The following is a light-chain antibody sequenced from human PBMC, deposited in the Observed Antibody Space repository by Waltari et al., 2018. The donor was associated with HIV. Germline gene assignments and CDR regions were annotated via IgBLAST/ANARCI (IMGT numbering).Light chain of an antibody. V-gene: IGLV2-23*03. CDR1: ISAVGSYNL. Sequence: QSALTHPASVSGSPGQSITISCTGTISAVGSYNLVSSYQQHPGKAPKLMIYEGSKRPSGVSNRFSGSKSGNTASLTISGLQAEDEADYYCCSYAGRTTFVVFGGGTKLTVL. J-gene: IGLJ2*01. CDR3: CSYAGRTTFVV. CDR2: EGS.